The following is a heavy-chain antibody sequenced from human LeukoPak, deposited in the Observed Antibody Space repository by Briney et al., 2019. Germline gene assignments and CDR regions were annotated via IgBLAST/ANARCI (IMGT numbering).Heavy chain of an antibody. CDR1: GYSINSGYY. V-gene: IGHV4-38-2*01. CDR2: IYHSGST. Sequence: SETLSLTCAVSGYSINSGYYWGWIRQPPGKGLEWIGRIYHSGSTYYNPSLKSRVTISVDTSKNQFSLKLSSVTAADTAVYYCARLGVVVIAIPLAFDIWGQGTMVTVSS. J-gene: IGHJ3*02. D-gene: IGHD2-21*01. CDR3: ARLGVVVIAIPLAFDI.